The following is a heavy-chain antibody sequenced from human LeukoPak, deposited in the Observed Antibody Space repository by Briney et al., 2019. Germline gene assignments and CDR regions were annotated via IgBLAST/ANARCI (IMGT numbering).Heavy chain of an antibody. D-gene: IGHD6-13*01. CDR1: GFTFSSYA. Sequence: GRSLRLSCVASGFTFSSYAMHWVRQAPGKGLEWVAVISYDGSNKYYADSVKGRFTISRDNSKNTLYLQMNSLRAEDTAVYYCARGPAAHIIPFDYWGQGTLVTVSS. CDR3: ARGPAAHIIPFDY. V-gene: IGHV3-30*04. CDR2: ISYDGSNK. J-gene: IGHJ4*02.